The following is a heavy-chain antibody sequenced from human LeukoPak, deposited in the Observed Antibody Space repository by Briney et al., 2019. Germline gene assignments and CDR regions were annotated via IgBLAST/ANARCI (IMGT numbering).Heavy chain of an antibody. CDR2: INPNSGGT. CDR3: ARDKSGSGSSDVNWFDP. Sequence: VASAKVSCKASGYTFTGYYMHWVRQAPGQGLEWMGWINPNSGGTNYAQKFQGRVTMTRDTSISTAYMELSRLRSDDTAVYYCARDKSGSGSSDVNWFDPWGQGTLVTVSS. CDR1: GYTFTGYY. V-gene: IGHV1-2*02. J-gene: IGHJ5*02. D-gene: IGHD2-15*01.